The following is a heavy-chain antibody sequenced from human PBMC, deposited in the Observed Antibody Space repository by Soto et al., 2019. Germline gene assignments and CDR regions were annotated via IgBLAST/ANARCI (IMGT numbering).Heavy chain of an antibody. CDR3: ARDLAAGDY. CDR2: INPASGST. V-gene: IGHV1-46*01. CDR1: GYTFTHYY. Sequence: QVQLVQSGAEVKKPGASVKLSCRTSGYTFTHYYIHWVRQAPGQGLAWLAIINPASGSTNYAQDFQGRVTLTMDTSTTTVYMELSGLGADDTAIFYCARDLAAGDYWGQGTLVTVSS. J-gene: IGHJ4*02. D-gene: IGHD6-13*01.